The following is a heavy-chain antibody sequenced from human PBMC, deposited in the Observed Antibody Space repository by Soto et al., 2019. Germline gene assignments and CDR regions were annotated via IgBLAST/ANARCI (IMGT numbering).Heavy chain of an antibody. J-gene: IGHJ6*02. CDR1: GFTFSSYD. D-gene: IGHD5-18*01. CDR2: IGTAGDT. Sequence: EVQLVESGGGLVQPGGSLRLSCAASGFTFSSYDMHWVRQATGKGLEWVSAIGTAGDTYYPGSVKGRFTISRENAKNSFYLQMNHLRAEDKAVYYCASAPALDTAMVHDHYYYAMDVWGQGTTVTVSS. CDR3: ASAPALDTAMVHDHYYYAMDV. V-gene: IGHV3-13*01.